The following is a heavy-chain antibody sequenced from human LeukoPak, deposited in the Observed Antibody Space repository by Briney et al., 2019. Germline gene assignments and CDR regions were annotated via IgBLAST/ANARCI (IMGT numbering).Heavy chain of an antibody. CDR2: INPNSGWK. Sequence: SVPVSCKASGYTFTGYYMHGLRPAPAQGREGMGWINPNSGWKNYAQKFQGGVPMTRDTSISTAYMELSRLRSDDTAVYYCARGLLGRYESSRAITRDYWGQGTLVTVSS. D-gene: IGHD3-22*01. CDR3: ARGLLGRYESSRAITRDY. J-gene: IGHJ4*02. CDR1: GYTFTGYY. V-gene: IGHV1-2*02.